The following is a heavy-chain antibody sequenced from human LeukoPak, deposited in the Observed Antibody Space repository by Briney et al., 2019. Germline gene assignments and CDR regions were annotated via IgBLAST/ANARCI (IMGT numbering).Heavy chain of an antibody. D-gene: IGHD4-17*01. CDR1: GGSISSSSYY. J-gene: IGHJ3*02. CDR2: IYYSGST. CDR3: ASRHYGRSPPDAFDI. V-gene: IGHV4-39*01. Sequence: PSETLSLTCTVSGGSISSSSYYWGWIRQPPGKGLEWIGSIYYSGSTYYNPSLKSRVTISVDTSKNQFSLKLSSVTAADTAVYYCASRHYGRSPPDAFDIWGQGTMVTVSS.